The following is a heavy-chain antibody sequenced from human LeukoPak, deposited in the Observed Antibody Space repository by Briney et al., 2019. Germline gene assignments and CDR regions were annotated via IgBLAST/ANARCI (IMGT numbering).Heavy chain of an antibody. V-gene: IGHV1-69*05. D-gene: IGHD1-7*01. CDR3: ARDGEEAGTYDY. CDR1: GGTFSSYA. CDR2: IIPIFGTA. J-gene: IGHJ4*02. Sequence: SVKVSCKASGGTFSSYAISWVRQAPGQGLEWMGGIIPIFGTANYAQKFQGRVTITTDTSTSTAYMELRSLRSDDTAVYYCARDGEEAGTYDYWGQGTLVTVSS.